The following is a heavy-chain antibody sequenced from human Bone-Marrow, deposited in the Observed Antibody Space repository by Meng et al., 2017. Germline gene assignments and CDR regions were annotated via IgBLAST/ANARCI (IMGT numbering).Heavy chain of an antibody. CDR3: VQLKGYWYFDL. CDR2: ISTVGYNI. D-gene: IGHD1-1*01. V-gene: IGHV3-48*03. J-gene: IGHJ2*01. CDR1: GFTFDTYE. Sequence: GESLKISCAASGFTFDTYEMNWVRQAPGMGLEWVSYISTVGYNIFYADSVKGRFTISRDNAKNSLYLQMNSLKVENTAVYYCVQLKGYWYFDLWGRGTLVTVSS.